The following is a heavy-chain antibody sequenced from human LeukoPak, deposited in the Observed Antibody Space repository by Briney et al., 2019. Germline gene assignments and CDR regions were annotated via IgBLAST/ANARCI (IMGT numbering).Heavy chain of an antibody. Sequence: GGSLRLSCAASGFTFSSYEMNWVRQAPGKGLEWVSYISSSGSTIYYADSVKGRFTISRDNAKNSLYLQMNSLRAEDTAVYHCARGGRIVVVVAATEDDAFDIWGQGTMVTVSS. V-gene: IGHV3-48*03. D-gene: IGHD2-15*01. J-gene: IGHJ3*02. CDR3: ARGGRIVVVVAATEDDAFDI. CDR2: ISSSGSTI. CDR1: GFTFSSYE.